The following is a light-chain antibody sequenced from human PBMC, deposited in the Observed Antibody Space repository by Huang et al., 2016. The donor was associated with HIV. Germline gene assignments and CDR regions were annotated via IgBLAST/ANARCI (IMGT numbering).Light chain of an antibody. CDR3: QQYGTSPQT. CDR1: QSVSSSY. V-gene: IGKV3-20*01. J-gene: IGKJ1*01. CDR2: GAS. Sequence: EIVLTQSPGTLFLSPGERATLSCRASQSVSSSYLAWYQQKPGQAPRRVIHGASSRATGIPDRFSGSGSGTDFTLTISRREPEDFAVYYCQQYGTSPQTFGQGTKVEIK.